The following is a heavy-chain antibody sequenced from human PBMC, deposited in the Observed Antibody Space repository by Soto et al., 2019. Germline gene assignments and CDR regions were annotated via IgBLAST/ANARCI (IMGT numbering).Heavy chain of an antibody. CDR2: IVPIFGKA. V-gene: IGHV1-69*01. J-gene: IGHJ4*02. Sequence: QVQLVQSGPEVTKPGSSVKVSCKASGGTFSDSVTSWVRQAPGQGLEWVGGIVPIFGKANLAEKFQDRVTITPDESTNTAYMKLSSLRSEDTAVYYCARGRDGSNYYFDYWGQGTLVTVSS. CDR3: ARGRDGSNYYFDY. D-gene: IGHD3-10*01. CDR1: GGTFSDSV.